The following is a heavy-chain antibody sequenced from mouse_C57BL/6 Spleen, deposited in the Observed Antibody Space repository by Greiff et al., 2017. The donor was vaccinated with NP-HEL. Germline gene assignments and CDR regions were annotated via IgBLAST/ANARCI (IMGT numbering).Heavy chain of an antibody. CDR1: GYTFTDYN. V-gene: IGHV1-18*01. CDR2: SNPNNGGT. Sequence: EVQLQQSGPELVKPGASVKIPCKASGYTFTDYNMDWVKQSHGKSLEWIGDSNPNNGGTIYNQKFKGKATLTVDKSSSTAYMELRSLTSEDTAVYYCARGGSIYDRFAYWGQGTLVTVSA. J-gene: IGHJ3*01. CDR3: ARGGSIYDRFAY. D-gene: IGHD1-1*01.